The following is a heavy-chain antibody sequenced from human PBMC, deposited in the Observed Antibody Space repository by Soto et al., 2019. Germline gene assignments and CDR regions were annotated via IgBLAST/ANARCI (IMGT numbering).Heavy chain of an antibody. CDR1: GFTFSDYY. J-gene: IGHJ6*02. V-gene: IGHV3-11*01. D-gene: IGHD2-15*01. CDR2: ISDTGGTK. CDR3: AREMVIAATNHYYYGMDV. Sequence: GGFLRLSCAASGFTFSDYYMSWIRQAPGKGLEWVSYISDTGGTKYYAESVKGRFTISRDNTKSSLYLQMNSLRAEDTAVYYCAREMVIAATNHYYYGMDVWGQGTTVTVSS.